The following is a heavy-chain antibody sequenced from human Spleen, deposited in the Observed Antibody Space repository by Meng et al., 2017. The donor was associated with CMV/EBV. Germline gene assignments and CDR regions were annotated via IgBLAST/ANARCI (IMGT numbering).Heavy chain of an antibody. D-gene: IGHD3-22*01. Sequence: GESLKISCAASRFTVNGNYINWVRQAPRKRLQWVSVIYSDGTTYYADSVKGRFTISRDNSKNTLYLQLNSLRAEDTAMYYCASHGTYYHDAFDIWGQGTMVTVSS. V-gene: IGHV3-53*01. CDR3: ASHGTYYHDAFDI. J-gene: IGHJ3*02. CDR1: RFTVNGNY. CDR2: IYSDGTT.